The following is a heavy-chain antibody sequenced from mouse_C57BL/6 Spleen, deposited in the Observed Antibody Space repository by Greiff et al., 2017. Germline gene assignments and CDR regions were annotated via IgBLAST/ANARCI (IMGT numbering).Heavy chain of an antibody. J-gene: IGHJ2*01. CDR1: GFTFSSYG. CDR2: ISSGGSYT. D-gene: IGHD2-1*01. V-gene: IGHV5-6*01. CDR3: ARHVGNSYFDY. Sequence: EVKVVESGGDLVKPGGSLKLSCAASGFTFSSYGMSWVRQTPDKRLEWVATISSGGSYTYYPDSVKGRFTISRDNAKNTLYLQMSSLKSEDTAMYYCARHVGNSYFDYWGQGTTLTVSS.